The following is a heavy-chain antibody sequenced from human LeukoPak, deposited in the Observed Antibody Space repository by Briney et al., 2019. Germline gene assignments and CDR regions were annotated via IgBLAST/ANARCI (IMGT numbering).Heavy chain of an antibody. CDR3: ARDVGPLWFGELSLFDY. Sequence: PSETLSLTCSVSGGSISSSTYYWGWIRQPPGKGLEWIGSIFYSGRTYYNPSLKSRVTISVDTSKNQFSLKLSSVTAADTAVYYCARDVGPLWFGELSLFDYWGQGTLVTVSS. V-gene: IGHV4-39*07. CDR2: IFYSGRT. CDR1: GGSISSSTYY. J-gene: IGHJ4*02. D-gene: IGHD3-10*01.